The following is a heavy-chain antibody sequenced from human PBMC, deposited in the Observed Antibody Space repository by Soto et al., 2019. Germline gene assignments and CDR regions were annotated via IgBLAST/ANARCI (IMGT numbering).Heavy chain of an antibody. Sequence: QEQLVQPGAEVKKPGASVKVSCKASGYTLTSYYIHWVRQAPGQGLEWMGIINPNGGSTTYAQKFQGRATMTRDPSTITVYMDLSSLRSEHTAASYCAREEIVLVASSTPHAAFDMWGQGTLVTVSS. V-gene: IGHV1-46*03. D-gene: IGHD2-2*01. CDR2: INPNGGST. J-gene: IGHJ3*02. CDR3: AREEIVLVASSTPHAAFDM. CDR1: GYTLTSYY.